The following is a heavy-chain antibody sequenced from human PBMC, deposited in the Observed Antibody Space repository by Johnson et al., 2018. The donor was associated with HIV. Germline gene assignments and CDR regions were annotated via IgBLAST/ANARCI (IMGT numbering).Heavy chain of an antibody. J-gene: IGHJ3*02. D-gene: IGHD3-10*01. CDR2: IRYDGSNK. Sequence: VQLVESVGGVVQPVRSLRLSCAASGFTFSSYAMHCVRQAPGTGLEWVAFIRYDGSNKYYADSVKGRFTISRDNSKNTLYLQMNSLRAEDTAVYYCARDPYGSGPYVAFDIWGQGTMVTVSS. CDR3: ARDPYGSGPYVAFDI. V-gene: IGHV3-30*02. CDR1: GFTFSSYA.